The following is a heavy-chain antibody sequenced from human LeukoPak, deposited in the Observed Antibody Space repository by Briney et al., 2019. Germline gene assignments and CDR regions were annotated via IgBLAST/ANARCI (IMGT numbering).Heavy chain of an antibody. CDR2: IKQDESEK. Sequence: PGGSLRLSCAASGFTFSSYWMSWVRQAPGKGLEWVANIKQDESEKYYVDSVKGRFTISRDNAKNSLYLQMNSLRAEDTAVYYCARERHDYIWGTYRPVFDYWGQGTLVTVSS. CDR3: ARERHDYIWGTYRPVFDY. CDR1: GFTFSSYW. J-gene: IGHJ4*02. D-gene: IGHD3-16*02. V-gene: IGHV3-7*04.